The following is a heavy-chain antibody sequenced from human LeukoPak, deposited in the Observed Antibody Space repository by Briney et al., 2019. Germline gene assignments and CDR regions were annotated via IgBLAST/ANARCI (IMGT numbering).Heavy chain of an antibody. J-gene: IGHJ4*02. V-gene: IGHV3-23*01. CDR1: GFTFSSYA. Sequence: GGSLRLSCAASGFTFSSYAMSWVRQAPGKGLEWVSAISGSGGSTYYADSVKGRFTISRDNSKNTLYLQMNSLRAEDTAVYYCAKGDSLTYYYDGSGYYPEQAYYFDYWGQGTLVTVSS. D-gene: IGHD3-22*01. CDR2: ISGSGGST. CDR3: AKGDSLTYYYDGSGYYPEQAYYFDY.